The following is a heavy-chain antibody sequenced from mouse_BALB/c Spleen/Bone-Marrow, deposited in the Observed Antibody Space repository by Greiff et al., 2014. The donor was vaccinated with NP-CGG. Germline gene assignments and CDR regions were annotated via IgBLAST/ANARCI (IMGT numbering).Heavy chain of an antibody. V-gene: IGHV1-80*01. J-gene: IGHJ2*01. Sequence: QVQLKESGAELVRPGASVKISCKASGFAFSSYWMNWVKQRPGQGLEWIGKIYPGNGDTKYNGKFKGKATMTADKSSSTAYMQLSSLTSEDSAVYYCARVRNWADYWGQGTTLTVSS. D-gene: IGHD4-1*01. CDR3: ARVRNWADY. CDR1: GFAFSSYW. CDR2: IYPGNGDT.